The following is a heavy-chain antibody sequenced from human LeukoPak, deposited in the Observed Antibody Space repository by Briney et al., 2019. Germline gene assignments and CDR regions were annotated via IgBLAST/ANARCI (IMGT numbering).Heavy chain of an antibody. J-gene: IGHJ4*02. V-gene: IGHV4-34*01. D-gene: IGHD4-17*01. CDR3: ARGFPTTVTTYRGGYFDY. Sequence: SVTLSLTCAVYGGSFSGYYWSWIRQPPGKGLEWIGEINHSGSTNYNPSLKSRVTISVDTSKNQFSLKLSSVTAADTAVYYCARGFPTTVTTYRGGYFDYWGQGTLVTVSS. CDR2: INHSGST. CDR1: GGSFSGYY.